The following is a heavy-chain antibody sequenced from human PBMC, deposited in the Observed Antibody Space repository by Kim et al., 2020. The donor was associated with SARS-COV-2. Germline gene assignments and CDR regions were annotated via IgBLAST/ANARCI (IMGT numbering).Heavy chain of an antibody. CDR3: ARDRLVEGDYFDY. D-gene: IGHD6-19*01. Sequence: QKFQGRVTMTRDTSTSTVYMELSSLGSEDTAVYYCARDRLVEGDYFDYWGQGTLVTVSS. J-gene: IGHJ4*02. V-gene: IGHV1-46*01.